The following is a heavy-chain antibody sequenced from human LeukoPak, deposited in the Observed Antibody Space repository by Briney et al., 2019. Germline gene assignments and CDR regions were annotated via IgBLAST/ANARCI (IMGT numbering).Heavy chain of an antibody. Sequence: GASVKVPCKASGFTFTNYDIHWVRQATGQGLEWMGWMNPNSGNTGYAQKFQGRVTMTRNTSISTAYMELSSLRSDDTAVYYCASWNLGSNFDYWGQGTLVTVSS. D-gene: IGHD1-7*01. V-gene: IGHV1-8*01. J-gene: IGHJ4*02. CDR3: ASWNLGSNFDY. CDR1: GFTFTNYD. CDR2: MNPNSGNT.